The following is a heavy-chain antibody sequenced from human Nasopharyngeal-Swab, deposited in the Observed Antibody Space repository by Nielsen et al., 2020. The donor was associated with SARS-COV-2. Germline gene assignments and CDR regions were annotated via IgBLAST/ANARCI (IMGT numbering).Heavy chain of an antibody. Sequence: VRQMPGRSLAWMGIIYPGDSDTRYSPSFQGQVTISADKSISTAYLQWSSLKASDKAMEDWERKNFRGRYYYYYMDVWGKGTTVTVSS. CDR3: ERKNFRGRYYYYYMDV. J-gene: IGHJ6*03. CDR2: IYPGDSDT. D-gene: IGHD3-10*01. V-gene: IGHV5-51*01.